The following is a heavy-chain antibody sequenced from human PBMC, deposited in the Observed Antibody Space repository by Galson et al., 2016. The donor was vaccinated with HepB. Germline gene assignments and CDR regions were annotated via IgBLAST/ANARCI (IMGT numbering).Heavy chain of an antibody. V-gene: IGHV3-7*03. CDR2: IKGDGSEM. J-gene: IGHJ4*02. Sequence: SLRLSCAASGFTFSSYSMNWVRQAPGKGLEWLANIKGDGSEMYYVDSVKGRFTISRDRVEKSLSLQMNSLRAEDTAIYYCAVAAGYSSDYWGQGTLVIVSS. CDR3: AVAAGYSSDY. CDR1: GFTFSSYS. D-gene: IGHD2-15*01.